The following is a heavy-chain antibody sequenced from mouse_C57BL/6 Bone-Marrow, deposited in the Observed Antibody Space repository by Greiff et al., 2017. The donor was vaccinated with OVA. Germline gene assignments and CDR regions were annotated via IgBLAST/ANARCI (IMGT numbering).Heavy chain of an antibody. CDR2: IRSKSSNYAT. D-gene: IGHD2-3*01. CDR1: GFTFNTYA. J-gene: IGHJ1*03. V-gene: IGHV10-3*01. CDR3: VRHMGIYDGYDWYFDV. Sequence: EVQGVESGGGLVQPKGSLKLSCAASGFTFNTYAMHWVRQAPGKGLEWVARIRSKSSNYATYYADSVKDRFTISRDDSQSMLYLQMNNLKTEDTAMYYCVRHMGIYDGYDWYFDVWGTGTTVTVSS.